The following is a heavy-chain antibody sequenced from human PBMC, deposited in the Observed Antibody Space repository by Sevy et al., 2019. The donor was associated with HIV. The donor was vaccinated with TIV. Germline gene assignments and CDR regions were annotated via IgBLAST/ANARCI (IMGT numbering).Heavy chain of an antibody. CDR3: TTDWCSGTTWVRAFDL. Sequence: GGSLRLSCAASGFPFSDAWMNWVRQAPGKGLEWVGLIKNENEGGTTDYVAPVKGGFIIARYNSKNTLLLQMSSLKTEDTATDYCTTDWCSGTTWVRAFDLWGQGTMVTVSS. J-gene: IGHJ3*01. D-gene: IGHD1-1*01. V-gene: IGHV3-15*01. CDR1: GFPFSDAW. CDR2: IKNENEGGTT.